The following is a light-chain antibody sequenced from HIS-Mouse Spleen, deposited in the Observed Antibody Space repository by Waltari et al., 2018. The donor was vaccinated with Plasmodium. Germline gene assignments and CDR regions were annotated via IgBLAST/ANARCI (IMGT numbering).Light chain of an antibody. Sequence: QLVLTQSPSASASLGASVKLTCTLRSGHSSYAIEWHQQQPEKGPRYLMKLNSDGSHSKGDGIPDRFSGSSSGAERYLTISSLQSEDEADYYCQTWGTGFWVFGGGTKLTVL. V-gene: IGLV4-69*01. J-gene: IGLJ3*02. CDR1: SGHSSYA. CDR3: QTWGTGFWV. CDR2: LNSDGSH.